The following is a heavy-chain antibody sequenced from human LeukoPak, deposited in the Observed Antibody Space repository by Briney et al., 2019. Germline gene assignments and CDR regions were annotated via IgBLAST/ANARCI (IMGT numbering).Heavy chain of an antibody. V-gene: IGHV3-64*01. D-gene: IGHD3-3*01. J-gene: IGHJ4*02. CDR3: ARGYDFWSGYWSHSDY. CDR1: GFTFSSYA. Sequence: GGSLRLSCAASGFTFSSYAMHWVRQAPGKGLEYVSGISSNGGSTCYANSVKGRFTSSRDNSKSTLYLQMGSLRAEDMVVYYCARGYDFWSGYWSHSDYWGQGTLVTVSS. CDR2: ISSNGGST.